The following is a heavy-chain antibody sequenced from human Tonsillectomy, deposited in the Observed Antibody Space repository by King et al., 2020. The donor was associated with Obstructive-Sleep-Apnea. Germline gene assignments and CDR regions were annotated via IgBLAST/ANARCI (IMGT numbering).Heavy chain of an antibody. V-gene: IGHV1-18*01. J-gene: IGHJ4*02. CDR1: GYTFSNYG. D-gene: IGHD7-27*01. CDR2: ISAYNANT. Sequence: QLVQSGAEVRKPGASVKVSCKASGYTFSNYGITWVRQAPGQGLEWMGWISAYNANTNYAQKLQGRVTMTTDTSTSTADMELRSLRSDDTAVYYCAREGALHWGELANWGQGTLVTVSS. CDR3: AREGALHWGELAN.